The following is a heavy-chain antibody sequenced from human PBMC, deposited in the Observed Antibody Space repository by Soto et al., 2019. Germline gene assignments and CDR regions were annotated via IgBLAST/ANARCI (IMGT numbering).Heavy chain of an antibody. J-gene: IGHJ3*02. CDR2: ISYDGSNK. V-gene: IGHV3-30-3*01. D-gene: IGHD3-10*01. CDR3: ARENYPDAFDI. Sequence: QVQLVESGGGVVQPGRSLRLSCAASGFTFSSYAMDWVRQAPGKGLEWVAGISYDGSNKYYADSVKGRFTISRDNSKNTLYLQMNSLRTEDTAVYYCARENYPDAFDIWGQGTMLTVSS. CDR1: GFTFSSYA.